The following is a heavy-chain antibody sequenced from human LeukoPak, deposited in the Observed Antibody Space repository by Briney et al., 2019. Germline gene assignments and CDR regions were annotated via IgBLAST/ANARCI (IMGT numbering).Heavy chain of an antibody. Sequence: GGSLRLSCVATGFTFSTHWMSWVRQVPGKGLEWVANIKEDGSAKYYVDSVKGRFTISRDNAKKSLYLQMDSLRAEDSAVYYCASGYLDDFWSGHFWGQGTQVTVSS. CDR1: GFTFSTHW. CDR2: IKEDGSAK. V-gene: IGHV3-7*01. D-gene: IGHD3-3*01. J-gene: IGHJ4*02. CDR3: ASGYLDDFWSGHF.